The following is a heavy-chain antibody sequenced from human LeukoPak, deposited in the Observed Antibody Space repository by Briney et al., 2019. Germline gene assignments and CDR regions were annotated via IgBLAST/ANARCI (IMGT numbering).Heavy chain of an antibody. V-gene: IGHV4-38-2*01. D-gene: IGHD3-10*01. J-gene: IGHJ4*02. CDR3: ARILTISYYFDY. Sequence: PSETLSLTCAVSGYSINSDYFWGWIRQPPGKGLEWIGSIYHSGSTYYNPSLKSRVTISVSTSKNQFSLRLSSVTAADTAVYYCARILTISYYFDYWGQGALVTVFS. CDR2: IYHSGST. CDR1: GYSINSDYF.